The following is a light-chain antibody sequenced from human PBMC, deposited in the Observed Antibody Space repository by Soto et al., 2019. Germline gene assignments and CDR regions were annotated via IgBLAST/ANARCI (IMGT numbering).Light chain of an antibody. J-gene: IGLJ2*01. Sequence: QSALTQPASVSGSPGQSITISCTGTSSDVGSYNLVSWYQQHPGKAPKLMIYEGSKRPSGVSNRFSGSKSGNTASLTISGLRAEDEADYYCCSYAGSSIPVVFGGGTQLTVL. CDR3: CSYAGSSIPVV. CDR2: EGS. V-gene: IGLV2-23*01. CDR1: SSDVGSYNL.